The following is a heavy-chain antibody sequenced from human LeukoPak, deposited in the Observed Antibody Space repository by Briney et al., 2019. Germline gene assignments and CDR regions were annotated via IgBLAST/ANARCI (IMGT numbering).Heavy chain of an antibody. J-gene: IGHJ4*02. CDR3: ARDGDPYYYDSSGYLHPLRY. CDR2: INPSGGST. D-gene: IGHD3-22*01. CDR1: GYTFTSYY. V-gene: IGHV1-46*01. Sequence: ASVKVSCKASGYTFTSYYMHWVRQAPGQGLEWMGIINPSGGSTSYAQKFQGRVTMTRDTSISTAYMELSRLRSDDTAVYYCARDGDPYYYDSSGYLHPLRYWGQGTLVTVSS.